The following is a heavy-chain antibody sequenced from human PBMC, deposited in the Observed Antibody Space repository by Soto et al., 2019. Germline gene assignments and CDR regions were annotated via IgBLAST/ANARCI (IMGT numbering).Heavy chain of an antibody. Sequence: EVQLLDSGGGLVQPGGSLRLSCAASGFTSSSYAMNWVRQAPGKGLEWVSVISGSGVSTYYADSVKGRFTISRDNSKNTLYLQMNSPRTEDTAVYYCARRGPGTYFDYWGQGTLVTVSS. V-gene: IGHV3-23*01. CDR3: ARRGPGTYFDY. J-gene: IGHJ4*02. D-gene: IGHD6-13*01. CDR1: GFTSSSYA. CDR2: ISGSGVST.